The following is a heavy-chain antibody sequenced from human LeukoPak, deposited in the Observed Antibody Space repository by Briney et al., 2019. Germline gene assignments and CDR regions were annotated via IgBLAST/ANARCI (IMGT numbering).Heavy chain of an antibody. V-gene: IGHV1-69*04. D-gene: IGHD3-9*01. CDR3: ARDRLLRYFDWLLGRLDP. Sequence: ASVKVSCKASGGTFSSYAISWVRQAPGQGLEWMGRIIPILGIANYAQKFQGKVTITADKSTSTAYMELSSLRSEDTAVYYCARDRLLRYFDWLLGRLDPWGQGTLVTVSS. CDR2: IIPILGIA. CDR1: GGTFSSYA. J-gene: IGHJ5*02.